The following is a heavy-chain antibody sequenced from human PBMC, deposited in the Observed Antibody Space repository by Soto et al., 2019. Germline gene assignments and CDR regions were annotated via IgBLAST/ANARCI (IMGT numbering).Heavy chain of an antibody. Sequence: QVQLVQSGAEVKKPGSSVKVSCRASGGTFSSYAISWVRQAPGQGLEWMGGIIPIFGTANTEQKFQGRVTITADEFTSTPYLELSSLRSEDTAVYYCARETITGMFDYWGQGTLVTVSS. CDR1: GGTFSSYA. CDR3: ARETITGMFDY. J-gene: IGHJ4*02. D-gene: IGHD1-20*01. CDR2: IIPIFGTA. V-gene: IGHV1-69*01.